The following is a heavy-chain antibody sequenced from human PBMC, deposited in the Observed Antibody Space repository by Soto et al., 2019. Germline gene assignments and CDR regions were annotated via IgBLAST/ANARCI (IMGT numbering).Heavy chain of an antibody. CDR1: GYTFTSYD. CDR3: ARERTGTTSRDV. V-gene: IGHV1-8*01. J-gene: IGHJ6*02. D-gene: IGHD1-1*01. CDR2: MNPNSGNT. Sequence: QVQLVQSGAEVKKPGASVKVSCKASGYTFTSYDINWVRQATGQGLEWMGWMNPNSGNTGYAQKFRGRVTMNRNTSISTAYMELSSLRSEDTAVYYCARERTGTTSRDVWGQGTTVTVSS.